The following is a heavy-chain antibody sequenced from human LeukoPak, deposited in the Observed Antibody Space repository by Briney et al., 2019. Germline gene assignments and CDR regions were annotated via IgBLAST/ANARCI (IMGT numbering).Heavy chain of an antibody. CDR2: ISYDGSNK. D-gene: IGHD2-21*02. V-gene: IGHV3-30*04. CDR1: GFTFSSYA. CDR3: ARVISGDDASLDY. Sequence: GGFLRLSCAASGFTFSSYAMHWVRQAPGKGLEWVAVISYDGSNKYYADSVKGRFTISRDNSKNTLYLQMNSLRAEDTAVYYYARVISGDDASLDYWGQGTLVTVSS. J-gene: IGHJ4*02.